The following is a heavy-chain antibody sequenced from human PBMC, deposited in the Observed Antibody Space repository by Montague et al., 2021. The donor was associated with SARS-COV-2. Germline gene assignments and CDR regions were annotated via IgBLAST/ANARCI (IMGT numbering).Heavy chain of an antibody. J-gene: IGHJ3*02. D-gene: IGHD3-10*01. V-gene: IGHV3-30-3*01. CDR3: ARAAQKPYVLLWFGELLHDDFDI. CDR2: ITYDGSNK. Sequence: SLRLSCAASGFTFSSYAMHWVRQAPGKGLERMSVITYDGSNKYYADSVKGRFTVSRDNSQNTLYLQMNSLRAEDTAVYYCARAAQKPYVLLWFGELLHDDFDIWRQRTMGTGSP. CDR1: GFTFSSYA.